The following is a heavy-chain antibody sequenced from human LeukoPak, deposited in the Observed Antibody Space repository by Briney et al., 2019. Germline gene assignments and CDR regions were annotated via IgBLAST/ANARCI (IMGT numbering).Heavy chain of an antibody. Sequence: PGGSLRLSCAASRSTFSSYNMNWVRQAPGKGLEWVSYISSSSRTIYYADSVKGRFITSRDNARNSLYLQMNSLRAEDTALYYRAKPRVPDGSGSYWDGMDVWGQGTTVTVSS. CDR2: ISSSSRTI. V-gene: IGHV3-48*04. CDR3: AKPRVPDGSGSYWDGMDV. J-gene: IGHJ6*02. D-gene: IGHD3-10*01. CDR1: RSTFSSYN.